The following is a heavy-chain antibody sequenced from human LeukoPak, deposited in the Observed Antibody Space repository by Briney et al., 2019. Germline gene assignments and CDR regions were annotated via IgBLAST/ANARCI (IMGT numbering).Heavy chain of an antibody. D-gene: IGHD5-12*01. J-gene: IGHJ4*02. V-gene: IGHV4-59*08. Sequence: SETLSLTCTVSGGSISSYYWSWIGQPPGKGLEWIGYIYYSGSTNYNPSLKSRVTISVDTSKNQFSLKLSSVTAADTAVYYCARHIRGLRSPFDYWGQGTLVTVS. CDR3: ARHIRGLRSPFDY. CDR1: GGSISSYY. CDR2: IYYSGST.